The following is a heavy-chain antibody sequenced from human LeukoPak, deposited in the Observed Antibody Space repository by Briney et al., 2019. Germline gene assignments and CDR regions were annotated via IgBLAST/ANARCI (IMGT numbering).Heavy chain of an antibody. CDR2: ISGDGYST. D-gene: IGHD3-3*01. CDR1: VCTFSRYW. CDR3: ARDLINYEFWSGLFDY. J-gene: IGHJ4*02. Sequence: PGGSLRLSCAASVCTFSRYWMHWVRQAPGQGLVWVSRISGDGYSTTYAASVKGRFTISRDNAKNTLYLQMNSLRAEDTAVYYWARDLINYEFWSGLFDYWGQGTLVTVSS. V-gene: IGHV3-74*01.